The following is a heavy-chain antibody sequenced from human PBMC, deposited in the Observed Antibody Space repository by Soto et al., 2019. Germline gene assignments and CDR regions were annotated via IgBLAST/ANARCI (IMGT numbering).Heavy chain of an antibody. D-gene: IGHD2-15*01. CDR1: GGSISSSNW. Sequence: SETLSLTCAVSGGSISSSNWWSWVRQPPGKGLEWIGEIYHSGSTNYNPSLKSRVTISVDKSKNQFSLKLSSVTAADTAVYYCARGYKLKALVAALSYYGMDVWGQGTTVTVSS. CDR3: ARGYKLKALVAALSYYGMDV. CDR2: IYHSGST. V-gene: IGHV4-4*02. J-gene: IGHJ6*02.